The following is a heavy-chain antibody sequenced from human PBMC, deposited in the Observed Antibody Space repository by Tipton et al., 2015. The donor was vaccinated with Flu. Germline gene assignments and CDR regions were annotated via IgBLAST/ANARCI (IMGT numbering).Heavy chain of an antibody. CDR2: IFYNGSA. V-gene: IGHV4-59*01. D-gene: IGHD4-11*01. Sequence: TLSLTCTVSGDSISSYYWSWIRQPPGKGLEWIGYIFYNGSANYNPSLKSRVTISADSPKNQFSLMLTSMTAADTAVYYCARTTYDYTNFGTPGAYGMDVWGQGTTVTVS. J-gene: IGHJ6*02. CDR3: ARTTYDYTNFGTPGAYGMDV. CDR1: GDSISSYY.